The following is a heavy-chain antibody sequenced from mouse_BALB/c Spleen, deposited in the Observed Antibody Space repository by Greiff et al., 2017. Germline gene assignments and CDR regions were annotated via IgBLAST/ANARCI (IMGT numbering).Heavy chain of an antibody. Sequence: EVKLMESGGDLVKPGGSLKLSCAASGFTFSSYGMSWVRQTPDKRLEWVATISSGGSYTYYPDSVKGRFTISRDNAKNTLYLQMSSLKSEDTAMYYCASDGYSLDYWGQGTTLTVSS. V-gene: IGHV5-6*01. CDR2: ISSGGSYT. CDR1: GFTFSSYG. D-gene: IGHD2-3*01. CDR3: ASDGYSLDY. J-gene: IGHJ2*01.